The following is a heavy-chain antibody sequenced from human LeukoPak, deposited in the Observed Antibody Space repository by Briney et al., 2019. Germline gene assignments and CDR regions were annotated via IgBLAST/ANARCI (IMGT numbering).Heavy chain of an antibody. Sequence: SQTLSLTCAISGDSVSSNSAAWNWIRQSPSRGLEWLGRTYYRSKWYNDYAVSVKSRITINPDTSKNQFSLQLNSVTPEDTAVYYCARVVRIAVAGTLIFDYWGQGTRVTVSS. CDR3: ARVVRIAVAGTLIFDY. CDR2: TYYRSKWYN. V-gene: IGHV6-1*01. CDR1: GDSVSSNSAA. J-gene: IGHJ4*02. D-gene: IGHD6-19*01.